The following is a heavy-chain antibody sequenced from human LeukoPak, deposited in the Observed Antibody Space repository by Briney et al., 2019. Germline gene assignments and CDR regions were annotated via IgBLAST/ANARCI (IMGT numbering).Heavy chain of an antibody. V-gene: IGHV4-34*01. Sequence: SETLSLTCAVYGGPFSGYYWSWIRQPPGKGLEWIGEINHSGSTNCNPSLKSRVTISVDTSKNQFSLKLSSVTAADTAVYYCALVVPAALHNWFDPWGQGTLVTVSS. CDR1: GGPFSGYY. J-gene: IGHJ5*02. D-gene: IGHD2-2*01. CDR3: ALVVPAALHNWFDP. CDR2: INHSGST.